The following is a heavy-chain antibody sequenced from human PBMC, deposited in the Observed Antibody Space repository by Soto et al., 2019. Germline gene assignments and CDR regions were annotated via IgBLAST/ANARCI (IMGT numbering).Heavy chain of an antibody. D-gene: IGHD1-7*01. J-gene: IGHJ6*02. V-gene: IGHV3-23*01. CDR3: AKDGDRWNSRAVYYGMDV. CDR2: ISGSGGST. CDR1: GFTFSSYA. Sequence: EVQLLESGGGLVQPGGSLRLCCAASGFTFSSYAMSWVRQAPGKGLEWVSAISGSGGSTYYADSVKGRFTISRDNSKNTLYLQMNSLRAEDTAVYYCAKDGDRWNSRAVYYGMDVWGQGTTVTVSS.